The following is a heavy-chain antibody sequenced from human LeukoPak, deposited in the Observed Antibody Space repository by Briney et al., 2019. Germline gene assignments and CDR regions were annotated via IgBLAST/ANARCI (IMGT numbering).Heavy chain of an antibody. CDR1: GFTLSGYE. CDR3: GSCAVHGAREGDDL. J-gene: IGHJ5*02. Sequence: GGSLRLSCAPSGFTLSGYELIWVRQAPGKGLEWISYISPSGGNIYYADSVKGRFSISRDNAKNALYLQMSSLRAEDTAVYYCGSCAVHGAREGDDLWGQGTLVTVSS. D-gene: IGHD1-26*01. CDR2: ISPSGGNI. V-gene: IGHV3-48*03.